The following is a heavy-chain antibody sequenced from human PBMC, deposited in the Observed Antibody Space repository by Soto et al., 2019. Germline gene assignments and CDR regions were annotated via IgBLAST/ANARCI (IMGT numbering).Heavy chain of an antibody. Sequence: ASETLSLTCSVSGVSLNSGHYYWVWIRQSPGKGLAWIASVYYDESTYYNPSLKSRVTISIDKPKNQFSLTLKSVTAADTAVYYCGKVLIGATRHTDVDSWGQGALVTVSS. J-gene: IGHJ4*02. CDR1: GVSLNSGHYY. D-gene: IGHD2-15*01. CDR3: GKVLIGATRHTDVDS. CDR2: VYYDEST. V-gene: IGHV4-39*01.